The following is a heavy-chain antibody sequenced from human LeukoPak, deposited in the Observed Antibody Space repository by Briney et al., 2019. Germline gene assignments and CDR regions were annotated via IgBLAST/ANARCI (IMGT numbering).Heavy chain of an antibody. J-gene: IGHJ5*02. CDR2: ISPNSGGT. D-gene: IGHD4-17*01. Sequence: ASVKVSCKASGYTFTGYYMHWVRQAPGQGLEWMGWISPNSGGTNYAQKFQGRVTMTRDTSISTAYMELSRLRSDDTAVYYCARDSDYGDGFDPWGQGTLVTVSS. CDR3: ARDSDYGDGFDP. V-gene: IGHV1-2*02. CDR1: GYTFTGYY.